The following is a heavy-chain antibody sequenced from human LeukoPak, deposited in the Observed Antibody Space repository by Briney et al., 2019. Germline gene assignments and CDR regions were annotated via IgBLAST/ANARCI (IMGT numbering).Heavy chain of an antibody. CDR3: ATYPRITMVRGVIDY. CDR1: GYTFTSYA. V-gene: IGHV1-3*03. CDR2: INAGNGNT. D-gene: IGHD3-10*01. Sequence: ASVKVSCKASGYTFTSYAMHWVRQAPGQRLEWMGWINAGNGNTKYSQEFQGRVTITADKSTSTAYMELSSLRSEDTAVYYCATYPRITMVRGVIDYWGQGTLVTVSS. J-gene: IGHJ4*02.